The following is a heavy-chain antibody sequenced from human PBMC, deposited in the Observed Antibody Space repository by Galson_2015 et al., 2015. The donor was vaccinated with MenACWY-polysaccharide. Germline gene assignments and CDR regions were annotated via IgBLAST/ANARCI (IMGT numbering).Heavy chain of an antibody. CDR3: ARERFTYSILTGYGKLNWFDP. Sequence: TLSLTCAVSGASISSGNYLWGWIRQPPGKGPEWIGHMYYTGNSFYNPSLKSRITISVDTSKNQFSLKLTSVAAADTAVYFCARERFTYSILTGYGKLNWFDPWGQGTLVTVSS. J-gene: IGHJ5*02. CDR1: GASISSGNYL. D-gene: IGHD3-9*01. V-gene: IGHV4-30-4*01. CDR2: MYYTGNS.